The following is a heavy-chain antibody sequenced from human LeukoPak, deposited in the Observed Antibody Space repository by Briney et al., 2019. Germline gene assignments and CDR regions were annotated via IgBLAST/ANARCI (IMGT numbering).Heavy chain of an antibody. Sequence: SVKVSCKASGFTFTGYYIHRVRQAPGQGLEWMGYINPHSGGTNSPQKFQGRVTMTTDTSISAAYMELSSLISDDTAMYYCVREGNELLSKNFDYWGQGTLVTVSS. J-gene: IGHJ4*02. CDR1: GFTFTGYY. CDR2: INPHSGGT. D-gene: IGHD2-21*02. V-gene: IGHV1-2*02. CDR3: VREGNELLSKNFDY.